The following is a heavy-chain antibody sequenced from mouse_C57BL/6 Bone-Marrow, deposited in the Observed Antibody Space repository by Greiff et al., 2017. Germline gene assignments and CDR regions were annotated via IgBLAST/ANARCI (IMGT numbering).Heavy chain of an antibody. CDR1: GFTFSNYG. Sequence: EVKLVESGGDLVKPGGSLKLSCAASGFTFSNYGMSWVRQTPDKRLEWVATISSGGSYTYYPDSVKGRFTISRDNAKNTLYLQMSSLKSEDTAMYYCARHGLLGDYWGQGTSVTVSS. CDR3: ARHGLLGDY. CDR2: ISSGGSYT. D-gene: IGHD3-1*01. J-gene: IGHJ4*01. V-gene: IGHV5-6*01.